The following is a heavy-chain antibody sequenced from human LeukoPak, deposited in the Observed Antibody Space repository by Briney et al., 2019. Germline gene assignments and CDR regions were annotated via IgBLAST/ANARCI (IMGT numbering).Heavy chain of an antibody. CDR1: GFTFSSYS. CDR2: ISSSSSYI. CDR3: ARVVYATGYNWFDP. J-gene: IGHJ5*02. Sequence: GGSLRLSCAASGFTFSSYSMNWVRQAPGKGLEWVSSISSSSSYIYYADSVKGRFTISRDNAKNSLYLQMNSLRAEDTAVYCCARVVYATGYNWFDPWGQGTLVTVSS. D-gene: IGHD2-8*01. V-gene: IGHV3-21*01.